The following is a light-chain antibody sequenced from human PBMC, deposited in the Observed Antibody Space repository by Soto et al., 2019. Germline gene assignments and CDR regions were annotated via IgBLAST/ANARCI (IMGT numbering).Light chain of an antibody. CDR3: GSWDSSLSAYV. CDR1: SSNIGGNS. Sequence: QSALAQPPSVSGAPGQRVTITCTGSSSNIGGNSVSWYQQLPGTAPKLLIYDDNKRPSGIPDRFSGSKSGTSATLGITGFQTGDEADYYCGSWDSSLSAYVFGTRTKVTVL. CDR2: DDN. J-gene: IGLJ1*01. V-gene: IGLV1-51*01.